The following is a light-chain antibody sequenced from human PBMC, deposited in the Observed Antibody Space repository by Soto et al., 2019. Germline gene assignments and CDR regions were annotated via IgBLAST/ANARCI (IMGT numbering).Light chain of an antibody. CDR3: QQYGGVPYT. CDR2: GAS. J-gene: IGKJ2*01. V-gene: IGKV3-20*01. Sequence: ETVLTHSPGTLSLSPGQRVTLSCRASESIARDYLAWYQQRLGQAHRLLIYGASSGATGIPDRFSGSGSGTDFTLTISRLEPEDFAIYYCQQYGGVPYTFGQGTKVDIK. CDR1: ESIARDY.